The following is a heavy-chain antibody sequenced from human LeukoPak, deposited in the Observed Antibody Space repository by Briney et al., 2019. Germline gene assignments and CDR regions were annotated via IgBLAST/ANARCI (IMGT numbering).Heavy chain of an antibody. Sequence: SETLSLTCGVSGGSFTAYFLTWIRKPPGKGLEWIGEINQSGFTSYNPSLKSRVAISIDTSKNQFSLNLSSVTAADTAIYFCARDIRYYGIDGVFDIWGLGTMVIVSS. J-gene: IGHJ3*02. CDR3: ARDIRYYGIDGVFDI. CDR1: GGSFTAYF. V-gene: IGHV4-34*01. D-gene: IGHD3-22*01. CDR2: INQSGFT.